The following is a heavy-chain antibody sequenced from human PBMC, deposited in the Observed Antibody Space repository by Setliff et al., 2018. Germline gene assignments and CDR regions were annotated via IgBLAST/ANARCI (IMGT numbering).Heavy chain of an antibody. CDR2: ILPLFGSA. CDR1: GGTLRTYA. V-gene: IGHV1-69*13. Sequence: ASVKVSCKASGGTLRTYAFNWVRQAPGQGLEWVGGILPLFGSATYARKFQGRVTITADESTTTGYMELSGLRSDDTAVYFCATEGRGVTTAHWGQGTLVTVSS. CDR3: ATEGRGVTTAH. D-gene: IGHD4-17*01. J-gene: IGHJ4*02.